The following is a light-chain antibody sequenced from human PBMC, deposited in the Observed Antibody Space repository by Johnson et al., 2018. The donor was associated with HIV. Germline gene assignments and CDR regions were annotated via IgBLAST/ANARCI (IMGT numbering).Light chain of an antibody. V-gene: IGLV1-51*01. CDR3: GTWDSSLSANDV. J-gene: IGLJ1*01. CDR1: SSNIGNNY. CDR2: DNN. Sequence: QSVLTQPPSVSAAPGQKVTIYCSGSSSNIGNNYVSWYQQLPGTAPKLLIYDNNKRPSGIPDRFSGSKSGTSATLGITGLQTGDEADYYCGTWDSSLSANDVFGTGTKVTVL.